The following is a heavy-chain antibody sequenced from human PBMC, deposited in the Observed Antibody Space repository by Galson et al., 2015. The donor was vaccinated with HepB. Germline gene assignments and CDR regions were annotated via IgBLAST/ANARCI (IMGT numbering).Heavy chain of an antibody. CDR1: GFTFNSSA. Sequence: SLRLSCAASGFTFNSSAMSWVRPAPGKGLEWVSAISGSGGSTYYADSVKGRFTISRDNSKNTLYLQMNSLRAEDTAVYYCAKDQAYGSGSYFGYWGQGTLVTVSS. D-gene: IGHD3-10*01. V-gene: IGHV3-23*01. J-gene: IGHJ4*02. CDR3: AKDQAYGSGSYFGY. CDR2: ISGSGGST.